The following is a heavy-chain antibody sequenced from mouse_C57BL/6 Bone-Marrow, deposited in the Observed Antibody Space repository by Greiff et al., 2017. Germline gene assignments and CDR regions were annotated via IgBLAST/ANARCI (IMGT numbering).Heavy chain of an antibody. Sequence: EVMLVESGGGLVKPGGSLKLSCAASGFTFSSYAMSWVRQTPEKRLEWVATISDGGSYTYYPDNVKGRFTISRDNATNKLYLQMSHLKYEYTAMYYSTREVLARYFDVWGTGTTVTVSS. CDR1: GFTFSSYA. V-gene: IGHV5-4*01. D-gene: IGHD1-1*01. J-gene: IGHJ1*03. CDR2: ISDGGSYT. CDR3: TREVLARYFDV.